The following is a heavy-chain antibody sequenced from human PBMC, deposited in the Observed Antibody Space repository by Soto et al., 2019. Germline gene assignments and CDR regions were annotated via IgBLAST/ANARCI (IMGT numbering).Heavy chain of an antibody. CDR1: GFTFSSYA. CDR2: ISGSGGST. V-gene: IGHV3-23*01. CDR3: AKAISLYKDGGFGGYFDY. J-gene: IGHJ4*02. Sequence: VQLLESGGGLVQPGGSLRLSCAASGFTFSSYAMSWVRQAPGKGLEWVSAISGSGGSTYYADSVKGRFTISRDNSKNTLYLQMNSLRAEDTAVYYCAKAISLYKDGGFGGYFDYWGQGTLVTVSS. D-gene: IGHD3-10*01.